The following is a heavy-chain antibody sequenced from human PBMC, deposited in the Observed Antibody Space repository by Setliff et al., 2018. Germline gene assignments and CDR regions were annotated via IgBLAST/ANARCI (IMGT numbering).Heavy chain of an antibody. CDR2: NNGDGTIT. CDR1: GFTFRRYW. J-gene: IGHJ4*02. V-gene: IGHV3-74*01. D-gene: IGHD2-15*01. Sequence: PGGSLRLSCGASGFTFRRYWMYWVRQVPGKGLVWVSRNNGDGTITNYADSVKGRFTISRDSSKNMLYLQMDSLRAEDTAVYYCARFACSGGSCYLSSSDYWGQGTLVTVSS. CDR3: ARFACSGGSCYLSSSDY.